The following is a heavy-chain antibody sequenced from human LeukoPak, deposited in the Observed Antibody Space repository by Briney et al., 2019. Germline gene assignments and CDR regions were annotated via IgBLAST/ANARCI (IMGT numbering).Heavy chain of an antibody. V-gene: IGHV3-72*01. CDR1: GFTFSDHY. D-gene: IGHD2-21*01. CDR3: SRSPIVVEGYFDL. CDR2: TRNQANNYTT. Sequence: GGSLRLSCAVSGFTFSDHYMDWVRQAPGKGLEGVGRTRNQANNYTTEYAASVKGRFTISRDDSKKSLYLQMNSLKTEDTAVYYCSRSPIVVEGYFDLWGRGTLVTVSS. J-gene: IGHJ2*01.